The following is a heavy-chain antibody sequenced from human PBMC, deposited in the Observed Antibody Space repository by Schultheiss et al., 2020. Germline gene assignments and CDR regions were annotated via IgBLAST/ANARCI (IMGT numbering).Heavy chain of an antibody. CDR3: APDSSGLGGMDV. Sequence: GESLKISCAASGFTFSSYSMNWVRQAPGKGLEWVSSISSSSSYIYYADSVKGRFTISRDNAKNSLYLQMNSLRAEDTAVYYCAPDSSGLGGMDVWGQGTTVTVSS. D-gene: IGHD3-22*01. V-gene: IGHV3-21*01. CDR1: GFTFSSYS. CDR2: ISSSSSYI. J-gene: IGHJ6*02.